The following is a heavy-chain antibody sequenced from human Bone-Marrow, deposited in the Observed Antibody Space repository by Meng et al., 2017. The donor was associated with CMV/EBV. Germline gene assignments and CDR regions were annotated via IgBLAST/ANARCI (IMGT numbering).Heavy chain of an antibody. D-gene: IGHD5-18*01. J-gene: IGHJ6*02. Sequence: GGSLRLSCAASGFTFSSYGMHWVRQAPGKGLEWVAVISYDGSNKYYADSVKGRFSISRDNSKNTVYLQRNSLRAEDTAVYYCARGRVQLYYYCYYGMDVWGQGTTVTVYS. CDR3: ARGRVQLYYYCYYGMDV. CDR2: ISYDGSNK. V-gene: IGHV3-30*04. CDR1: GFTFSSYG.